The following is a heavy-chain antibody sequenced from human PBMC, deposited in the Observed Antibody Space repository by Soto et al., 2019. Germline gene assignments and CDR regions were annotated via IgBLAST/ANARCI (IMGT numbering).Heavy chain of an antibody. V-gene: IGHV3-30-3*01. CDR1: GFTFSSYA. D-gene: IGHD6-19*01. CDR2: ISYDGSNK. CDR3: ASDSSSGWYMGGY. Sequence: QVQLVESGGGVGQPGRSLRLSCAASGFTFSSYAMHWVRQAPGKGLGWVAVISYDGSNKYYAASVKGRFTISRDNAMHKLFLQMNCLSSADTAVYYCASDSSSGWYMGGYWGQVSLVTFSS. J-gene: IGHJ4*02.